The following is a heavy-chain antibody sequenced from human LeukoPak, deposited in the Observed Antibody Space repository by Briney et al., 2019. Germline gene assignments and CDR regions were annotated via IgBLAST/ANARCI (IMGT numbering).Heavy chain of an antibody. D-gene: IGHD2-15*01. CDR1: GGSFSGYY. Sequence: SETLSLTCAVYGGSFSGYYWSWIRQPPGKGLEWIGEINHSGSTNYNPSLKSRVTISVDTSKNQFSLKLSSVTAADTAVYYCARGGYCSGGSCYAHNWFDPWGQGTLVTVSS. V-gene: IGHV4-34*01. CDR2: INHSGST. CDR3: ARGGYCSGGSCYAHNWFDP. J-gene: IGHJ5*02.